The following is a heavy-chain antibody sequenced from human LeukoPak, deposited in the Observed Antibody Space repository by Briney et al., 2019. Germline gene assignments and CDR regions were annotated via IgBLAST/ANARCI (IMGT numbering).Heavy chain of an antibody. CDR1: DYTFTNYG. D-gene: IGHD3-10*01. V-gene: IGHV1-18*01. CDR2: ISAYNGYT. Sequence: GASMKVSCKASDYTFTNYGTNWVRQAPGQGLEWMGWISAYNGYTKYAQKFQDRVTMTTDTSTSTAYMELRSLRSDDTAVYYCARLVSYFGSGSYYSDYWGQGTLVTVAS. J-gene: IGHJ4*02. CDR3: ARLVSYFGSGSYYSDY.